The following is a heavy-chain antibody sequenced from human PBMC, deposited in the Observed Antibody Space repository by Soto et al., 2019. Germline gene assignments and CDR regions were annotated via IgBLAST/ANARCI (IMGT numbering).Heavy chain of an antibody. D-gene: IGHD6-13*01. CDR2: IKQDASEI. CDR3: ARHWSWSFDY. V-gene: IGHV3-7*05. CDR1: GFTFISYW. J-gene: IGHJ4*02. Sequence: GGSLRLSCAAAGFTFISYWMSWVRQAPGKGLEWVANIKQDASEIYYLDSVKGRFTISRDNAKNSLYLQTNSLRAEDTALYYCARHWSWSFDYLGQGTLVTLSS.